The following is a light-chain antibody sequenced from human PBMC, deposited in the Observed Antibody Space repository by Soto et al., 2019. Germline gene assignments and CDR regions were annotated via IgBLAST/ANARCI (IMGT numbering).Light chain of an antibody. J-gene: IGLJ2*01. Sequence: QSALTQPASESGSPGQSITISCTGTSSDVGGYNFVSWYQQHPGKAPKFMIYEVSNRPSGVSYRFSGSKSGNTASLTISGLQAEDEADYYCSSYTSRSTRVLFGGGTKLTVL. CDR2: EVS. CDR1: SSDVGGYNF. CDR3: SSYTSRSTRVL. V-gene: IGLV2-14*01.